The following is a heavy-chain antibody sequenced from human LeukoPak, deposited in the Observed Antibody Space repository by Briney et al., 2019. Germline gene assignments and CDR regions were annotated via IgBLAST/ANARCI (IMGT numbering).Heavy chain of an antibody. CDR2: ISSSSSTI. J-gene: IGHJ4*02. CDR1: GFTFSSYW. D-gene: IGHD6-19*01. V-gene: IGHV3-48*01. CDR3: ARDGGDSSGWYFGGFDY. Sequence: GGSLRLSCAASGFTFSSYWMHWVRQAPGKGLEWVSYISSSSSTIYYADSVKGRFTISRDNAKNSLYLQMNSLRAEDTAVYYCARDGGDSSGWYFGGFDYWGQGTLVTVSS.